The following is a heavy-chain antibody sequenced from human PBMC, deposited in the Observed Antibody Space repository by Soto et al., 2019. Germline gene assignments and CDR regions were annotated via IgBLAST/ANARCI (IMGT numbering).Heavy chain of an antibody. CDR1: GYTFFTYD. J-gene: IGHJ5*01. V-gene: IGHV1-18*01. CDR3: ARNHGPTTSENWIES. CDR2: ISIYSGDT. Sequence: QVHLVQSGVEVKTPGASVKVSCQASGYTFFTYDISWVRQAPGQGLEWMGWISIYSGDTKYAQKFQGRVTMTTDTSTTTAYLELRTLRSDAAAVYYCARNHGPTTSENWIESWGQGTLVTVSS. D-gene: IGHD5-12*01.